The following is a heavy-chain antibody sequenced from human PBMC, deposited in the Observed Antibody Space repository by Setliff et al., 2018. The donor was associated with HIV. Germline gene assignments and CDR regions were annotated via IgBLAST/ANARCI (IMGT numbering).Heavy chain of an antibody. CDR1: GFTFSNYW. V-gene: IGHV3-7*03. D-gene: IGHD2-2*02. CDR3: ARDMRDCTSTSCYTYDYYYYMDV. Sequence: GGSLRLSCGASGFTFSNYWMTWVRQAPGKGLEWVANIRQDGGEKYYVDSVKGRFTISRDNAKNLLFLQMNSLTAEDTAVYFCARDMRDCTSTSCYTYDYYYYMDVWGKGTTVTVSS. CDR2: IRQDGGEK. J-gene: IGHJ6*03.